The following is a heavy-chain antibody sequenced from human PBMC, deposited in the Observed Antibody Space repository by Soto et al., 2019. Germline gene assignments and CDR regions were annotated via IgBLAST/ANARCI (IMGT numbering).Heavy chain of an antibody. J-gene: IGHJ4*02. CDR3: ARGWAFDY. V-gene: IGHV6-1*01. D-gene: IGHD1-26*01. CDR1: GDSVSENNAA. Sequence: SQTLSLTCAISGDSVSENNAAWNWNRQSPSRGLEWLGRTYYRSKWYNDYAVSVKSRITINPDTSKNQFSLPLSSVTPDDTAVYYCARGWAFDYWGQGTLVTVSS. CDR2: TYYRSKWYN.